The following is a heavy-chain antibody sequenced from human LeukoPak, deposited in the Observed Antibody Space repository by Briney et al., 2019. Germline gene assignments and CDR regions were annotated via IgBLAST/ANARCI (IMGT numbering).Heavy chain of an antibody. V-gene: IGHV3-48*03. CDR3: ARERVRVSYFDY. CDR1: GFTFSSYE. CDR2: ISSSGSTI. Sequence: PGGSLRLSCAASGFTFSSYEMNWVRQAPGKGLEWVSYISSSGSTIYYADSVKGRFTISRDNAKNSLYLQMNSLRAEDTAVYYCARERVRVSYFDYWGQGTLVTVSS. D-gene: IGHD4/OR15-4a*01. J-gene: IGHJ4*02.